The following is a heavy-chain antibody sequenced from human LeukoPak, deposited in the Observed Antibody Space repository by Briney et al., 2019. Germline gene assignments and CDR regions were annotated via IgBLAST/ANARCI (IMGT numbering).Heavy chain of an antibody. V-gene: IGHV4-59*01. D-gene: IGHD5-12*01. Sequence: PSETLSLTCTVSGGSISSYYWSWIRQPPGKGLEWIGYIYYSGSTNYNPSLKSRVTLPVDTSKKQFSLKLSSVTAADTAVYYCAREGPLSAYGPWGQGTLVTVSS. CDR2: IYYSGST. CDR3: AREGPLSAYGP. J-gene: IGHJ5*02. CDR1: GGSISSYY.